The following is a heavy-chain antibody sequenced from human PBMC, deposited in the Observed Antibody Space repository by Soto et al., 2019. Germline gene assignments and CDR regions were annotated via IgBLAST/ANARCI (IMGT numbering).Heavy chain of an antibody. D-gene: IGHD3-16*01. V-gene: IGHV3-33*01. CDR2: IWYDGSNK. CDR1: GFTFSSYG. Sequence: PXESLRLSCAASGFTFSSYGMHWVRQAPGKGLEWVAVIWYDGSNKYYADSVKGRFTISRDNSKNTLYLQMNSLRAEDTAVYYCARERMGERYYYYGMDVWGQGTTVTVSS. J-gene: IGHJ6*02. CDR3: ARERMGERYYYYGMDV.